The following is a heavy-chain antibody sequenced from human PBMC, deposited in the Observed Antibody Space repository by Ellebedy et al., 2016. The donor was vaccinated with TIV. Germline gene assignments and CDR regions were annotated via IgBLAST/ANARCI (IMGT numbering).Heavy chain of an antibody. Sequence: GESLKISCAASGFTFSDYYMSWIRQAPGKGLEWVSYISSSGSTIYYADSVKGRFTISRDNAKNSLYLQMNSLRAEDTAVYYCARLSTVTPGPLLPLDAFDIWGQGTMVTVSS. CDR2: ISSSGSTI. CDR1: GFTFSDYY. J-gene: IGHJ3*02. V-gene: IGHV3-11*01. CDR3: ARLSTVTPGPLLPLDAFDI. D-gene: IGHD4-11*01.